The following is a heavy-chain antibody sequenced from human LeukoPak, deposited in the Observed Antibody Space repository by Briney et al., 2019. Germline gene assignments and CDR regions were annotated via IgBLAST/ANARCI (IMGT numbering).Heavy chain of an antibody. J-gene: IGHJ4*02. CDR2: INTDGSVT. V-gene: IGHV3-74*01. Sequence: GGSLRLSCAASGFTFSSFWMHWVRQAPGRGLVWVSRINTDGSVTRYADSVKGRFTISRDNAKNTLYLQMNSLRVEDTAVYYCVRSPFYYFDYWGQGTLVTVSS. CDR1: GFTFSSFW. CDR3: VRSPFYYFDY.